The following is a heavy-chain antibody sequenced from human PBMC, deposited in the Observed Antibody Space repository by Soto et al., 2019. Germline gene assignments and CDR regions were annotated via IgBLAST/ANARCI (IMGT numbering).Heavy chain of an antibody. J-gene: IGHJ3*02. D-gene: IGHD3-22*01. CDR1: GFTFSSYA. CDR3: ARGADEDLYYYDSSGLFDI. Sequence: GGSLRLSCAASGFTFSSYAMHWVRQAPGKGLEWVAVISYDGSNKYYADSVKGRFTISRDNSKNTLYLQMNSLRAEDTAVYYCARGADEDLYYYDSSGLFDIWGQATMVTVSS. CDR2: ISYDGSNK. V-gene: IGHV3-30-3*01.